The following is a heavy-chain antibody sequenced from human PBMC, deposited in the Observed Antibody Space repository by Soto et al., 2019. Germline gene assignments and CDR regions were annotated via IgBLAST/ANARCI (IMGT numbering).Heavy chain of an antibody. Sequence: SETLSLTCTVSGGSISSSSYYRGWIRQPPGKGLEWIGSIYYSGSTYYNPSLKSRVTTSVDTSKNQFSLKLSSVTAADTAVYYFARSYYYDSSGYFFFDYWGQGTLVTVSS. CDR3: ARSYYYDSSGYFFFDY. J-gene: IGHJ4*02. D-gene: IGHD3-22*01. V-gene: IGHV4-39*01. CDR2: IYYSGST. CDR1: GGSISSSSYY.